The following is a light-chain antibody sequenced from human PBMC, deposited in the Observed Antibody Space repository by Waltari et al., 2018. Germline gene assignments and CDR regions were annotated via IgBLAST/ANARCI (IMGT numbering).Light chain of an antibody. J-gene: IGLJ3*02. CDR1: SSDVGGYNY. CDR3: SSYTTSDTLEV. V-gene: IGLV2-14*03. CDR2: DVS. Sequence: QSALTQPASVSGSPGQSITISCTGTSSDVGGYNYVSWYQQHPGKAPKLIIYDVSNRPSGVSNRVSGSKSGNTASLTISGLQAEDEADYYCSSYTTSDTLEVFGGGTKLTVL.